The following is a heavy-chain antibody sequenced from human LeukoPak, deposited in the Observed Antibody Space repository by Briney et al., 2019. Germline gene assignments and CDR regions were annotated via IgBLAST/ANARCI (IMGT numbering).Heavy chain of an antibody. CDR2: MNPNSGNT. Sequence: ASVKVSCKASGYTFSSYDINWVRQATGQGLEWMGYMNPNSGNTGYAQKFQGRVTITSDTSRSTAYMELGSLRSEDTAVYYCAREGFDYWGQGTLVTVSS. J-gene: IGHJ4*02. CDR3: AREGFDY. V-gene: IGHV1-8*03. CDR1: GYTFSSYD.